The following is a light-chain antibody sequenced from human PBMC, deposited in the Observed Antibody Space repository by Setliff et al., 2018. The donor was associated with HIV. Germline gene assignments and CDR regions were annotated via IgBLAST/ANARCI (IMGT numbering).Light chain of an antibody. Sequence: ALTQPRSVSGSPGQSVTISCTGASSDVGGYDSVSWYQQHPGKAPKLMIYDAIKRPSGVPDRFSGSKSGNTASLTISGLQAEDEADYYCYSYADSYTSLYVFGTGTKVTVL. CDR2: DAI. CDR1: SSDVGGYDS. V-gene: IGLV2-11*01. CDR3: YSYADSYTSLYV. J-gene: IGLJ1*01.